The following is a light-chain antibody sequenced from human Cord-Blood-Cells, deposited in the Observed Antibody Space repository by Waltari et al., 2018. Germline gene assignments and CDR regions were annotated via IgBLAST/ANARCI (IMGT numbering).Light chain of an antibody. CDR2: DVS. CDR3: SSYTSSSTLL. V-gene: IGLV2-14*03. CDR1: GSDVGGYNY. Sequence: QSALTQPASASGSPGQSITISCTGTGSDVGGYNYVSWYQQHPGKAPKLMIYDVSNRPSRVSNRVSGSKSGNTAALTISGLQAEDEADYYCSSYTSSSTLLFGGGTKLTVL. J-gene: IGLJ3*02.